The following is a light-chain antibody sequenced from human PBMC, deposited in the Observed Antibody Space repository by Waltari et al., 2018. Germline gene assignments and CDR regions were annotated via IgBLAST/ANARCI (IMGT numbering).Light chain of an antibody. V-gene: IGLV2-14*01. CDR1: SRDVGGSNY. CDR2: DVS. CDR3: SSYTSSSTLRV. J-gene: IGLJ3*02. Sequence: QSALTQPASVSGSPGQSITISCTGTSRDVGGSNYVSWYQQHPGKAPKPMVYDVSNRPSGVSNRFSGSKSGNTASLTISGLQAEDEADYYCSSYTSSSTLRVFGGGTKLTVL.